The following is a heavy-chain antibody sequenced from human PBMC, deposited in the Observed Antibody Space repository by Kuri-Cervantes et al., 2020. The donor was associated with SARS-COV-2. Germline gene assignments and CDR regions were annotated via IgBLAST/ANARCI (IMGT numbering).Heavy chain of an antibody. J-gene: IGHJ4*02. CDR3: ANSLLPSLDY. D-gene: IGHD1-26*01. CDR1: GFTFSDYY. V-gene: IGHV3-11*04. CDR2: ISSSGSTI. Sequence: GESLKISCAASGFTFSDYYMSWIRQAPGKGLEWVSYISSSGSTIYYADSVKGRFTISRDNAKNSLYLQMNSLRAEDTAVYYCANSLLPSLDYWGQGTLVTVSS.